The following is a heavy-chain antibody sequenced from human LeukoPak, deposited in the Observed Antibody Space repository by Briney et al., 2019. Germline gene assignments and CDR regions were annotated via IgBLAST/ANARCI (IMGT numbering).Heavy chain of an antibody. CDR2: INPDSGGT. J-gene: IGHJ6*03. CDR1: GYSFTGYY. Sequence: ASVKVSCKASGYSFTGYYMHWVRQAPGQGLEWMGWINPDSGGTNYAQKFQGRVTMTRDTSITTAYMELSRLTSDDTAVYYCAGGYSDYADYYNYYMDVWGKGTTVTVSS. V-gene: IGHV1-2*02. D-gene: IGHD4-11*01. CDR3: AGGYSDYADYYNYYMDV.